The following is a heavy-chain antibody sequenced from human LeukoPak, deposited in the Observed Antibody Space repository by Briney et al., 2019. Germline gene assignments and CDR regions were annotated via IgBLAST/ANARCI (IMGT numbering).Heavy chain of an antibody. D-gene: IGHD3-3*01. V-gene: IGHV3-21*01. CDR3: ARDYARGGRDFWSGYHKRPFDY. CDR2: ISSSSSYI. CDR1: GFTFSSYS. Sequence: GGSLRLSCAASGFTFSSYSMNWVRQAPGKGLEWVSSISSSSSYIYYADSVKGRFTISRDNAKNSLYLQMNSLRAEDTAVYYCARDYARGGRDFWSGYHKRPFDYWGQGTLVTVSS. J-gene: IGHJ4*02.